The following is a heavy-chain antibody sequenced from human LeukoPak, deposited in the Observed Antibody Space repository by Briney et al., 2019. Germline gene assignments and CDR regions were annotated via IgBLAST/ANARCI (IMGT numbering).Heavy chain of an antibody. CDR3: AKPAVSGWYGFDY. CDR1: GFTFSYYG. J-gene: IGHJ4*02. Sequence: GGSLRLSCVASGFTFSYYGMHWVRQAPDKRLEWGAFIRYDGNDKFYARSVKGRFSISRDTSRNTLYLHMNSLRAEDTAVYYCAKPAVSGWYGFDYWGQGTLVTVSS. V-gene: IGHV3-30*02. D-gene: IGHD6-19*01. CDR2: IRYDGNDK.